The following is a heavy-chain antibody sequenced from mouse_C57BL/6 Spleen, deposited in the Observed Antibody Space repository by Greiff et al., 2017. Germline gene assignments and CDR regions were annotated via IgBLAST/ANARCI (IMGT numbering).Heavy chain of an antibody. J-gene: IGHJ4*01. CDR2: ILPGSGST. D-gene: IGHD1-1*01. CDR1: GYTFTGYW. Sequence: QVQLKQSGAELMKPGASVKLSCKATGYTFTGYWIEWVKQRPGHGLEWIGEILPGSGSTNYNEKFKGKATFTADTSSNTAYMQLSSLTTEDSAIYYCARPIYYYGSSYVGRAMDYWGQGTSGTVSS. CDR3: ARPIYYYGSSYVGRAMDY. V-gene: IGHV1-9*01.